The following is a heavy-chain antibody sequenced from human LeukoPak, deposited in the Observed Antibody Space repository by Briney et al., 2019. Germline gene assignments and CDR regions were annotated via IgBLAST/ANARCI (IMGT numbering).Heavy chain of an antibody. CDR1: GYTFTGYY. V-gene: IGHV1-2*02. Sequence: GASVKVSCKASGYTFTGYYMHWVRQAPGQGLEWMGWINPNSGGTNYAQKFQGRVTMTRDTSISTAYMELSRLRSDDTAVYYCARDLRIAVAGITDYYYMDVWGKGTTVTVSS. D-gene: IGHD6-19*01. CDR2: INPNSGGT. CDR3: ARDLRIAVAGITDYYYMDV. J-gene: IGHJ6*03.